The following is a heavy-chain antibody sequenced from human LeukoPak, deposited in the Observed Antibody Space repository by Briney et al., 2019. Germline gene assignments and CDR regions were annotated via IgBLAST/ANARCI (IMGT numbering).Heavy chain of an antibody. J-gene: IGHJ6*03. CDR2: IKQAGSEK. CDR3: ARERIAAGLGFYYYYYMDV. D-gene: IGHD6-13*01. Sequence: PGGSLRLSCAASGFTFSSYWMSWVRQAPGKGLEWVANIKQAGSEKYYVDSVKGRFTISRDSAKNSLYLQMNSLRAEDTAVYYCARERIAAGLGFYYYYYMDVWGKGTTVTVSS. V-gene: IGHV3-7*01. CDR1: GFTFSSYW.